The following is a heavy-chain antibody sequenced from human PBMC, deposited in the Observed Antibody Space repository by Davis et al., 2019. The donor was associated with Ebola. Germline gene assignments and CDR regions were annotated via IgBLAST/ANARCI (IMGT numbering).Heavy chain of an antibody. CDR3: ARGGYSSGWYVNYYGMDV. J-gene: IGHJ6*04. Sequence: ASVKVSCKASGYTFSSYGISWVRQAPGQGLEWMGWTSAYDGDSTYAQNLKGRVTMTTDTSTSTAYMELRSLGSDDSAVYYCARGGYSSGWYVNYYGMDVWGKGTTVTVSS. D-gene: IGHD6-19*01. CDR1: GYTFSSYG. CDR2: TSAYDGDS. V-gene: IGHV1-18*01.